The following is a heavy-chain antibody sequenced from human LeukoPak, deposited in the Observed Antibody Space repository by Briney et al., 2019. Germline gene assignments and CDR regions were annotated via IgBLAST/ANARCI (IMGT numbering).Heavy chain of an antibody. Sequence: GSLRLSCAASGFTFSSYAMSWVRQAPGKGLEWVSAISGSGGSTYYADSVKGRFTISRDNSKNTLYLQMNSLRAEDTAVYYCAKRARYGDYYDSSGTFDYWGQGTLVTVSS. V-gene: IGHV3-23*01. CDR2: ISGSGGST. CDR3: AKRARYGDYYDSSGTFDY. J-gene: IGHJ4*02. D-gene: IGHD3-22*01. CDR1: GFTFSSYA.